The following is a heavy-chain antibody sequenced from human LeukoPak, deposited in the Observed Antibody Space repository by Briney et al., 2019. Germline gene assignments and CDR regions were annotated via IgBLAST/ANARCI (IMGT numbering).Heavy chain of an antibody. CDR3: ARAYSNRPLNYYYYMDV. Sequence: ASVKVSCKASGYTFTSYGISWVRQAPGQGLEWMGWINGYSGNTKYAQKFLGRVTMTTDTSTSTAYMELRSLRSDDTAVYYCARAYSNRPLNYYYYMDVWGKGTTVTVSS. D-gene: IGHD1-26*01. CDR1: GYTFTSYG. V-gene: IGHV1-18*01. CDR2: INGYSGNT. J-gene: IGHJ6*03.